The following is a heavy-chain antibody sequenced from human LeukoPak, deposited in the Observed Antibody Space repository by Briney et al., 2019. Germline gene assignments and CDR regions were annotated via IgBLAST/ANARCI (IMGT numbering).Heavy chain of an antibody. V-gene: IGHV4-39*01. J-gene: IGHJ4*02. CDR1: GGSISSSSYY. CDR3: AGALGSSSWYYFDY. D-gene: IGHD6-13*01. CDR2: IYYSGST. Sequence: SETLSLTCTVSGGSISSSSYYWGWIRQPPGKGLEWIGSIYYSGSTYYNPSLKSRVTISVGTSKNQFSLKLSSVTAADTAVYYCAGALGSSSWYYFDYWGQGTLVTVSS.